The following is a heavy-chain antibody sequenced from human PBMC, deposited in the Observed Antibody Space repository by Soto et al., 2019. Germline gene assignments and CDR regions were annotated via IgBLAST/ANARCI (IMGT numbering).Heavy chain of an antibody. D-gene: IGHD3-3*01. CDR3: ARGIGGSPDWFDP. CDR2: IYYSGST. Sequence: PSETLSLTCTVSGDSVSSISYYWSWIRQPPGQGLEWIGYIYYSGSTYYNPSLKSRVTMSVDTAKNQFSLKVNSVTAADTAIYYCARGIGGSPDWFDPWGQGTLVTVSS. CDR1: GDSVSSISYY. V-gene: IGHV4-61*01. J-gene: IGHJ5*02.